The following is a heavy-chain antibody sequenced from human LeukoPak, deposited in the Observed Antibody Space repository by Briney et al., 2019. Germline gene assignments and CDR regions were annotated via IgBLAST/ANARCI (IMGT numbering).Heavy chain of an antibody. J-gene: IGHJ6*02. Sequence: ASVKVSCKDSGYTFTSYGISWVRQAPGQGLEWMGWISAYNGNTNYAQKLQGRVTMTRNTSISTAYMELSSLRSEDTAVYYCARGPVPSRMDVWGQGTTVTVSS. CDR2: ISAYNGNT. V-gene: IGHV1-18*01. D-gene: IGHD6-6*01. CDR1: GYTFTSYG. CDR3: ARGPVPSRMDV.